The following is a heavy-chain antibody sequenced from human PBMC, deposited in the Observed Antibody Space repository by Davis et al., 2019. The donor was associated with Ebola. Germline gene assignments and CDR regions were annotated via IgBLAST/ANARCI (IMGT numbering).Heavy chain of an antibody. CDR3: ARDITMIVVVYYFDY. J-gene: IGHJ4*02. CDR2: ISYDGSDK. D-gene: IGHD3-22*01. Sequence: GGSLRLSCAASGFTFSSYAMHWVRQAPGKGLEWVAVISYDGSDKYYVDSVKGRFTISRDNSRDTLYLQMNSLRAEDTAVYYCARDITMIVVVYYFDYWGQGTLVTVSS. V-gene: IGHV3-30*04. CDR1: GFTFSSYA.